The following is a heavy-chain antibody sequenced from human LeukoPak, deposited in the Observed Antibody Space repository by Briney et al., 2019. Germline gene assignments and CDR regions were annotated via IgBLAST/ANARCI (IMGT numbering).Heavy chain of an antibody. Sequence: SQTLSLICTVSGGSISSGDYYWSWIRQPPGKGLEWIGYIYYSGSTYYNPSLKSRVTISVDTSKNQFSLKLSSVTAADTAVYYCARDGSGYDIPVDAFDIWGQGKMVTVSS. CDR3: ARDGSGYDIPVDAFDI. V-gene: IGHV4-30-4*08. CDR1: GGSISSGDYY. CDR2: IYYSGST. J-gene: IGHJ3*02. D-gene: IGHD5-12*01.